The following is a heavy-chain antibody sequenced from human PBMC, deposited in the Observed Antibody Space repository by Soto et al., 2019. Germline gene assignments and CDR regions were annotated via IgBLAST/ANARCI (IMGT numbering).Heavy chain of an antibody. Sequence: QVQLVESGGGVVQPGRSLRLSCAASGFTFSSYGMHWVRQAPGKGLEWVAVIWYDGSNKYYADSVKGRFTISRDNSKNALYLQMTSLREEDTAVYYCARDGPEGIAAAGPGVYYYDGMYVWGQGTTVTVSS. CDR2: IWYDGSNK. CDR1: GFTFSSYG. J-gene: IGHJ6*02. CDR3: ARDGPEGIAAAGPGVYYYDGMYV. V-gene: IGHV3-33*01. D-gene: IGHD6-13*01.